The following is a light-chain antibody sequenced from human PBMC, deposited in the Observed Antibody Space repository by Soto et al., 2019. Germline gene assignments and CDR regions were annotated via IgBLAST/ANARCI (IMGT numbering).Light chain of an antibody. J-gene: IGKJ3*01. Sequence: EILLTQSPATLSVSPGETATLSCRASQNVLSDLAWYQQKPGQAPRLLVYGATTRATDAPAKFRGSGSGTDFVLTISRLEPEDFAMYYCQQYGDSPFTFGPGTKVDI. V-gene: IGKV3-20*01. CDR2: GAT. CDR3: QQYGDSPFT. CDR1: QNVLSD.